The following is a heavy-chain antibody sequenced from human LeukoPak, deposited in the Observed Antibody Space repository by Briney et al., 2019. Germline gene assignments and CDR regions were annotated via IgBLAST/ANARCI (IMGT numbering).Heavy chain of an antibody. CDR3: AKDLLDLSSDY. J-gene: IGHJ4*02. CDR1: GFTFSSYA. V-gene: IGHV3-23*01. D-gene: IGHD3-16*02. CDR2: ISGSGGST. Sequence: GGSLRLSCAASGFTFSSYAMSWVRQAPGKGLEWVSVISGSGGSTYYADSVKGRFTISRDNSKNTLYLQMNSLRAEDTAIYYCAKDLLDLSSDYWGQGTLVTVSS.